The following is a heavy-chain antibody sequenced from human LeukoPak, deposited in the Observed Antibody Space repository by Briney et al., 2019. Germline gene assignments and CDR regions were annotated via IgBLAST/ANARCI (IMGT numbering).Heavy chain of an antibody. D-gene: IGHD2-15*01. CDR1: GDSVSSNSAA. CDR3: ARGQLGYCGGGDCYNFDY. Sequence: SQTLSLTCAISGDSVSSNSAAWNWIRQSPSRGLEWLGRTYYRSKWYNDYAESVKSRITINPDTSKNQFYLQLKSVTPEDTAVYYCARGQLGYCGGGDCYNFDYWGQGTLVTVPS. J-gene: IGHJ4*02. CDR2: TYYRSKWYN. V-gene: IGHV6-1*01.